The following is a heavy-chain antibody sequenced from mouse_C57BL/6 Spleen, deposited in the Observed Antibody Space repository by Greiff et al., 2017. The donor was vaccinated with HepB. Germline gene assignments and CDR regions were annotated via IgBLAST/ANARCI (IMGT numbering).Heavy chain of an antibody. CDR2: IWSGGST. J-gene: IGHJ4*01. V-gene: IGHV2-4*01. Sequence: QVQLKESGPGLVQPSQSLSITCTVSGFSLTSYGVHWVRQPPGKGLEWLGVIWSGGSTDYNAAFISRLSISKDNSKSQVFFKMNSLQADDTAIYYCAKNLGSNDAMDYWGQGTSVTVSS. CDR3: AKNLGSNDAMDY. CDR1: GFSLTSYG. D-gene: IGHD1-1*01.